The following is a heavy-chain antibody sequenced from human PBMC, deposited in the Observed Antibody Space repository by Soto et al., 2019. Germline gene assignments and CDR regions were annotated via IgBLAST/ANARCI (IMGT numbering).Heavy chain of an antibody. CDR2: IIPIFGTA. Sequence: PGKGSCKASGGTFSSYAISWVRQAPGQGLEWMGGIIPIFGTANYAQKFQGRVTITADESTSTAYMELSSLRSEDTAVYYCARVGSTEYYYDSKTLDYWDQGTLVTVSS. CDR3: ARVGSTEYYYDSKTLDY. CDR1: GGTFSSYA. V-gene: IGHV1-69*13. J-gene: IGHJ4*02. D-gene: IGHD3-22*01.